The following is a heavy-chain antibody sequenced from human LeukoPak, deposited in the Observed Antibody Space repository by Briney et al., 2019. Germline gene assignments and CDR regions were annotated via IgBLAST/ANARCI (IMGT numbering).Heavy chain of an antibody. Sequence: SDTLSLTCAVYVGSFSGYYWSWIRQPPGKGLEWIGEINHCRSTNYNPSLQSRVTISVDTSKHQFSLQLNSVTPEDTAGYYCARGEKTKYYDILTGYYSLNHKYNWFDPWGQGTLVTVSS. CDR2: INHCRST. CDR1: VGSFSGYY. V-gene: IGHV4-34*01. J-gene: IGHJ5*02. CDR3: ARGEKTKYYDILTGYYSLNHKYNWFDP. D-gene: IGHD3-9*01.